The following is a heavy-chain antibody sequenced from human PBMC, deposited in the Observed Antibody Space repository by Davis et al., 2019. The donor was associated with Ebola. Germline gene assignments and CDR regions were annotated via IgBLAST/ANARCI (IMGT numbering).Heavy chain of an antibody. V-gene: IGHV3-53*01. J-gene: IGHJ4*02. CDR2: IYSGGLT. CDR1: GFTVSDNY. D-gene: IGHD3/OR15-3a*01. Sequence: GESLKISCAASGFTVSDNYMSWIRQAPGKGLEWVSVIYSGGLTYYADSVKGRFTISRDAFKNTVYLQMNSLRAEDTAVYYCARGSLRGLVTTWGQGTLVTVSS. CDR3: ARGSLRGLVTT.